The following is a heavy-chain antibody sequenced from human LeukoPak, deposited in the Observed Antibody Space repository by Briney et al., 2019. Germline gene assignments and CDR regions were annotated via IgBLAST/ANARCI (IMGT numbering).Heavy chain of an antibody. CDR2: IYPDDSDT. CDR3: ATRIGARGAYWYFDF. J-gene: IGHJ2*01. D-gene: IGHD3-16*01. Sequence: GESLKISCTGSGYTFKYYWIGWVRQMSGKGLEWMGIIYPDDSDTKYSPSFEGQVTISADKSISTAYLQWSSLKASDTAVYYCATRIGARGAYWYFDFWGRGTLVTVSS. V-gene: IGHV5-51*01. CDR1: GYTFKYYW.